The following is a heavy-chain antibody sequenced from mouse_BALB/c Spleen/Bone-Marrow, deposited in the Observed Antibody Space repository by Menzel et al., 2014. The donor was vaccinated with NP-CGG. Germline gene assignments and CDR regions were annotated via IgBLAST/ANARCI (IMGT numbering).Heavy chain of an antibody. CDR2: IWGDGST. CDR1: GFSLTGYG. V-gene: IGHV2-6-7*01. CDR3: ARDHYYGYFDY. J-gene: IGHJ2*01. D-gene: IGHD1-2*01. Sequence: VQLQQSGPGLVAPSQSLSITCTVSGFSLTGYGVNWVRQPPGKGLEWLGMIWGDGSTDYNSALKSRLSISKDNSKSQVFSKMNSLQTDDTARYYCARDHYYGYFDYWGQGTTLTVSS.